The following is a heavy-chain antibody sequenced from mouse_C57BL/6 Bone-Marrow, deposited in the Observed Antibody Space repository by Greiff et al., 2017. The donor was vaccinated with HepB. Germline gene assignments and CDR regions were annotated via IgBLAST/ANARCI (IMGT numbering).Heavy chain of an antibody. J-gene: IGHJ2*01. CDR1: DSEVFPIAY. CDR2: ILPSIGRT. V-gene: IGHV15-2*01. CDR3: ARNYGSSYGFDY. Sequence: QVHVMQSGSELRSPGSSVKLSCKDFDSEVFPIAYMSWVGQKPGHGFEWIGGILPSIGRTISGEKFEDKATLDADKLSNTAYLDLNSLTSEDSAIYDCARNYGSSYGFDYWGQGTTLTVSS. D-gene: IGHD1-1*01.